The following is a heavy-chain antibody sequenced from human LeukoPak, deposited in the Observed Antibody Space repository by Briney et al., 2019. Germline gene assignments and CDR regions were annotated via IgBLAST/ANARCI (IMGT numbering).Heavy chain of an antibody. V-gene: IGHV4-4*02. CDR1: SDSIFSSNW. D-gene: IGHD3-10*01. J-gene: IGHJ3*02. CDR3: AKSNGYGLIDI. Sequence: SGTLSLTCTVSSDSIFSSNWWSWVRQPPGKGLEWIGQIFHSGSTSYSPSLKSRVTISADKSKNQVSLKLNSVTAADTAVYYCAKSNGYGLIDIWGQGTMVTVSS. CDR2: IFHSGST.